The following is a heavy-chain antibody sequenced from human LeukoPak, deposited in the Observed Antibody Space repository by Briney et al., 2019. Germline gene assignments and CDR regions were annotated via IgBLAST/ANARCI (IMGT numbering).Heavy chain of an antibody. V-gene: IGHV3-72*01. CDR2: IRRGTNGYTT. D-gene: IGHD3-16*01. J-gene: IGHJ3*02. CDR1: GLAFSDYI. Sequence: GGSLRLSCAASGLAFSDYIMDWVRQAPGMGLEWIARIRRGTNGYTTEYAASVKDRFIISRDDSKNALYLYMARLTAEDTALYYCTRDGGDSLYSAFDIWGQGTVVTVSS. CDR3: TRDGGDSLYSAFDI.